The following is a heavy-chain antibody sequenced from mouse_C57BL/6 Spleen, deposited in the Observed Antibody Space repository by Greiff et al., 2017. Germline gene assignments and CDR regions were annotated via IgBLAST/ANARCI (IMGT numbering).Heavy chain of an antibody. J-gene: IGHJ4*01. CDR1: GYTFTSYW. CDR2: IYPGSGNT. V-gene: IGHV1-55*01. D-gene: IGHD2-1*01. Sequence: QVQLQQSGAELVKPGASVKMSCKASGYTFTSYWITWVKQRPGQGLEWIGDIYPGSGNTNYNEKFKSKATLTVDTSSSTAYMQLSSLTSEDSAVYYCAGGIYYYAMDYWGQGTSVTVSS. CDR3: AGGIYYYAMDY.